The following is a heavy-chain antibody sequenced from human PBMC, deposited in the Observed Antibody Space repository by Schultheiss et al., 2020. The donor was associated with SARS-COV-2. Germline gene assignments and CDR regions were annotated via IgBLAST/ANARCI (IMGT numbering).Heavy chain of an antibody. CDR3: AREEYYGGAFDI. D-gene: IGHD3-3*01. V-gene: IGHV3-69-1*01. CDR2: ISSSDTI. J-gene: IGHJ3*02. Sequence: GGSLRLSCAASGFTFSDNYMNWVRQAPGKGLEWVSSISSSDTIYYADSVKGRFTISRDNAKNTLYLQMNSLRAEDTAVYYCAREEYYGGAFDIWGQGTMVTVSS. CDR1: GFTFSDNY.